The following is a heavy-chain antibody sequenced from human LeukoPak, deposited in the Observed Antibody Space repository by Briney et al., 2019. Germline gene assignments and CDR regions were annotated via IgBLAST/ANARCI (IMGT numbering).Heavy chain of an antibody. CDR3: AKDLNWGLDY. CDR2: ISGNGAKT. J-gene: IGHJ4*02. Sequence: PGGSLRLSCAVSGFTFSTYALSWVRQAPGKGLEWVSAISGNGAKTYYVDSVKGRFTISRDNSKNTLYLQMRSLRADDTAVYYCAKDLNWGLDYWGQGTLVTVSS. D-gene: IGHD7-27*01. V-gene: IGHV3-23*01. CDR1: GFTFSTYA.